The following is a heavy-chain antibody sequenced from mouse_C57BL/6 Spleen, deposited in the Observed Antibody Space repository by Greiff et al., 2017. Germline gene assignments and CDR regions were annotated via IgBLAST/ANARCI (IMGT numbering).Heavy chain of an antibody. D-gene: IGHD4-1*01. Sequence: EVQGVESGGDLVKPGGSLKLSCAASGFTFSSYGMSWVRQTPDKRLEWVATISSGGSYTYYPDSVKGRFTISRDNAKNTLYLQMSSLKSEDTSVYYCASPNWEGPFAYWGQGTLVTVSA. CDR3: ASPNWEGPFAY. CDR2: ISSGGSYT. V-gene: IGHV5-6*01. J-gene: IGHJ3*01. CDR1: GFTFSSYG.